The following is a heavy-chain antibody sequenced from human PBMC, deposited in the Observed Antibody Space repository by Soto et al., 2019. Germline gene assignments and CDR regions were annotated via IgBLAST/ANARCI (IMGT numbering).Heavy chain of an antibody. D-gene: IGHD3-3*01. CDR2: INPSGGST. Sequence: ASVKGSCKASGYTLTSYYMHWVRQAPGQGLEWMGIINPSGGSTSYAQKFQGRVTMTRDTSTSTVYMELSSLRSEDTAVYYCARDFRFLAYYYGMDVWGQGTTVTVSS. CDR1: GYTLTSYY. J-gene: IGHJ6*02. V-gene: IGHV1-46*01. CDR3: ARDFRFLAYYYGMDV.